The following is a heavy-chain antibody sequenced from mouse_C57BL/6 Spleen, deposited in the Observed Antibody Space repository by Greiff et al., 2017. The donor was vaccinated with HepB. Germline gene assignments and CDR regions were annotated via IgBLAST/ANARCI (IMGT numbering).Heavy chain of an antibody. J-gene: IGHJ3*01. CDR2: INPNNGGT. V-gene: IGHV1-26*01. D-gene: IGHD3-2*02. Sequence: VQLQQSGPELVKPGASVKISCKASGYTFTDYYMNWVKQSHGKSLEWIGDINPNNGGTSYNQKFKGKATLTVDKSSSTAYMELRSLTSEDSAVYYCARRNRGSGSPFAYWGQGTLVTVSA. CDR1: GYTFTDYY. CDR3: ARRNRGSGSPFAY.